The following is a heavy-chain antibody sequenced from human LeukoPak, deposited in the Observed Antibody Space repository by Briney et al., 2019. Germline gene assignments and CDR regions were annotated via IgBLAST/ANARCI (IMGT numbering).Heavy chain of an antibody. J-gene: IGHJ6*02. V-gene: IGHV1-8*01. Sequence: ASVKVSCKASGYTFTSYDINWVRQATGQGLGWMGWMNPNSGNTGYAQKFQGRVTMTRNTSISTAYMELSSLRSEDTAVYYCARVGVRRYDFWSGYYSYYYYSGMDVWGQGTTVTVSS. CDR3: ARVGVRRYDFWSGYYSYYYYSGMDV. D-gene: IGHD3-3*01. CDR2: MNPNSGNT. CDR1: GYTFTSYD.